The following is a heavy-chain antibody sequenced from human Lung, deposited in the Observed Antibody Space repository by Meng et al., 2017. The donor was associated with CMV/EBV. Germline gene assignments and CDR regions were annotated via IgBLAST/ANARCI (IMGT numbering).Heavy chain of an antibody. D-gene: IGHD1-26*01. Sequence: SGYTFPGYYLHWVRQAPGQGLEWMGWINPNSGGTNYAQKFQGRVTMTRDTSISTAYMELSRLRSDDTAVYYCARGPIVWGWLDPWGQGTLVTVSS. CDR3: ARGPIVWGWLDP. V-gene: IGHV1-2*02. CDR2: INPNSGGT. J-gene: IGHJ5*02. CDR1: GYTFPGYY.